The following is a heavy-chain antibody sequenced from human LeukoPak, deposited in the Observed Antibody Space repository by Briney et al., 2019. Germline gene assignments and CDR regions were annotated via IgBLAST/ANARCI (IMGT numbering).Heavy chain of an antibody. CDR1: GFTFRSYG. Sequence: GGSLRLSCAASGFTFRSYGMHWVRQAPGKGLEWVALITYDDFYKYYGDSVKGRFTISRDNSKNTLYLQMNSLRPEDTAVYYCAKDRISMVRSSDIDNWGQGTRVTVSS. CDR2: ITYDDFYK. J-gene: IGHJ4*02. D-gene: IGHD3-10*01. CDR3: AKDRISMVRSSDIDN. V-gene: IGHV3-30*18.